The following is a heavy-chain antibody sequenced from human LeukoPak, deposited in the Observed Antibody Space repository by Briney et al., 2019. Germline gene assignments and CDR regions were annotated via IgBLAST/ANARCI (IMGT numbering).Heavy chain of an antibody. Sequence: PGGSLRLSCAASGFTFSNYGMHWVRQAPGKGLEWVAVTLYDGSNNYYADSVKGRFTISRDDSNNTLYLQMHSLRAEDTAVYYCARQPAMVTYYFDYWGQGTLVTVSS. CDR2: TLYDGSNN. CDR3: ARQPAMVTYYFDY. D-gene: IGHD5-18*01. V-gene: IGHV3-30*03. CDR1: GFTFSNYG. J-gene: IGHJ4*02.